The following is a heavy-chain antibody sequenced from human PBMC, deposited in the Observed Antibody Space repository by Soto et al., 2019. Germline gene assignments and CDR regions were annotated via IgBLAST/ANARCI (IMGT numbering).Heavy chain of an antibody. CDR1: GFSVSSEY. CDR3: ARATEWNALDI. J-gene: IGHJ3*02. V-gene: IGHV3-53*02. CDR2: IYRGGST. Sequence: DVQLVETGGGSIQPGGSLRLSCAASGFSVSSEYMNWVRQDPGKGLEWVSVIYRGGSTYYADSVRGRFTISRDNSENTLFLQMNSLRAENTAVYYCARATEWNALDIWGQGTMVTVSS. D-gene: IGHD3-3*01.